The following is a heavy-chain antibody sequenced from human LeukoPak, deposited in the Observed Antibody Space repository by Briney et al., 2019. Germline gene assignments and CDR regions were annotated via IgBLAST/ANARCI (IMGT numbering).Heavy chain of an antibody. V-gene: IGHV3-23*01. CDR3: ARDIELSC. CDR2: ISASGGSS. CDR1: GFTFSDSA. Sequence: GGSLRLSCEASGFTFSDSAMSWVRQASGRGLEWVSLISASGGSSYYADSVKGRFTVSRDSSKNTLHLQMNSLRAEDTAVYYCARDIELSCWGQGTLVTVSS. J-gene: IGHJ4*02. D-gene: IGHD2-8*02.